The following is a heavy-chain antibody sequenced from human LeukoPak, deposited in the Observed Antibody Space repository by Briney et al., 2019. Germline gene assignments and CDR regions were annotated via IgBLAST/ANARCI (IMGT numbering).Heavy chain of an antibody. J-gene: IGHJ3*02. V-gene: IGHV1-46*01. D-gene: IGHD3-10*01. CDR2: INPSGGST. Sequence: SSVKVSYKASGYTFTSYYMHWVRQAPGQGLEWMGIINPSGGSTSYAQKFQGRVTMTRDTSTSTVYMELSSLRSEDTAVYYCARFSDLDAFDIWGQGTMVTVSS. CDR1: GYTFTSYY. CDR3: ARFSDLDAFDI.